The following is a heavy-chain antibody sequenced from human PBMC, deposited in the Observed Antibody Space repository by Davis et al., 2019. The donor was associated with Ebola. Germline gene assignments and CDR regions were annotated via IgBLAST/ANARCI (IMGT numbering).Heavy chain of an antibody. V-gene: IGHV3-23*01. CDR3: AKDGRGYNSAVDY. Sequence: GGSLRLSCAASGFTFSSYAMSWVRQAPGKGLEWVSAISGSGGSTYYADSVKGRFTVSRDNSKNTLYVQMNSLRVEDTAVYYCAKDGRGYNSAVDYWGQGTLVTVSS. D-gene: IGHD5-24*01. CDR2: ISGSGGST. CDR1: GFTFSSYA. J-gene: IGHJ4*02.